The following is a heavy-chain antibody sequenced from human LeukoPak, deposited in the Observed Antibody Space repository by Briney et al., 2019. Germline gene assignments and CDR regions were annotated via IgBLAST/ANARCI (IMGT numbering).Heavy chain of an antibody. V-gene: IGHV1-69*05. CDR3: ARAGPNWFDP. J-gene: IGHJ5*02. CDR2: IIPIFGTA. CDR1: GGTFSSYA. Sequence: ASVQVSCKASGGTFSSYAISWVRQAPGQGLEWMGGIIPIFGTANYAQKFQGRVTITTDESTSTAYMELSSLRSEDTAVYYCARAGPNWFDPWGQGTLVTVSS.